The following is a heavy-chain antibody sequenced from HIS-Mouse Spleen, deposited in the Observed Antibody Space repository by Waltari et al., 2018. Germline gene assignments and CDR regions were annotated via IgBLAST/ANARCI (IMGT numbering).Heavy chain of an antibody. CDR2: IYYSGST. J-gene: IGHJ3*02. V-gene: IGHV4-39*01. CDR3: QLAAAGTGAFDI. Sequence: QLQLQESGPGLVKPSETLSLTCTVSGGSISSSSYYWGWIRQPPGKGLEWIGSIYYSGSTYSNPSLKSRVTISVDTSKNQFSLKLSSVTAADTAVYYCQLAAAGTGAFDIWGQGTMVTVSS. CDR1: GGSISSSSYY. D-gene: IGHD6-13*01.